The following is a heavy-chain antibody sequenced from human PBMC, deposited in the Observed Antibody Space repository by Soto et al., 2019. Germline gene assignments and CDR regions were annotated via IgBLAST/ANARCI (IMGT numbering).Heavy chain of an antibody. D-gene: IGHD6-6*01. CDR3: ASHGYSSSSLDY. CDR2: IYYSGST. CDR1: GGSISSYY. V-gene: IGHV4-59*01. J-gene: IGHJ4*02. Sequence: SETLSLTCTVSGGSISSYYWSWVRQPPGKGLGWIGYIYYSGSTNYNPSLKSRVTISVDTSKNQFSLMLRSVTAADTAVYYCASHGYSSSSLDYWGQGTLVTVSS.